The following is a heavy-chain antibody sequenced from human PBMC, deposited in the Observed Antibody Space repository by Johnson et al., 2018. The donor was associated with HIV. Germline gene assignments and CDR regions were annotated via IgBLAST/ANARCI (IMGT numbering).Heavy chain of an antibody. D-gene: IGHD3-3*01. Sequence: QVQLVESGGGVVQPGRSLRLSCAASGFTFSSYGMHWVRQAPGKGLEWVAVISYDGSNKYYADSVKGRFTISRDNSKNTLYLQMNSLRAEDTAVYYCAREGQECNDACDICGQGTMVTVSS. CDR1: GFTFSSYG. CDR2: ISYDGSNK. J-gene: IGHJ3*02. CDR3: AREGQECNDACDI. V-gene: IGHV3-30*03.